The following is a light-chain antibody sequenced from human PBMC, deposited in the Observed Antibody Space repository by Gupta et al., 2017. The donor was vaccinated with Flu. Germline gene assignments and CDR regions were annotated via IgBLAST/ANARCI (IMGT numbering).Light chain of an antibody. J-gene: IGKJ5*01. V-gene: IGKV1-39*01. CDR2: GTS. CDR1: QYIRRS. CDR3: QQTDNKPSIT. Sequence: SSLSASVGDRVTSTCRASQYIRRSLNWYEQKPGKAPELLIYGTSSWQSGVPSRVSGSGCGTEFTLTISSLQPEDIATYYCQQTDNKPSITFGQGTRLEIK.